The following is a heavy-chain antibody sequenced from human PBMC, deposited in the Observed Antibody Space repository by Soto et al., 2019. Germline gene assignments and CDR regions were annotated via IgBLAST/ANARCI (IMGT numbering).Heavy chain of an antibody. CDR2: IIPILGIA. D-gene: IGHD2-2*01. CDR3: SLDCSSTSCSGSIVDY. V-gene: IGHV1-69*02. J-gene: IGHJ4*02. CDR1: GDTFSSYT. Sequence: ASVKVSCKASGDTFSSYTISWVRQAPGQGLEWMGRIIPILGIANYAQKFQGRVTITADKSTSTAYMELSSLRSEDTAVYYCSLDCSSTSCSGSIVDYWGQGTLVTVSS.